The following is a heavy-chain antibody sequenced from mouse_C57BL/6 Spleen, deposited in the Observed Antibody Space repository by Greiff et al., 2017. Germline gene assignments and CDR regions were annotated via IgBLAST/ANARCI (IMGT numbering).Heavy chain of an antibody. CDR1: GYAFSSYW. Sequence: QVQLQQSGAELVKPGASVKISCKASGYAFSSYWMNWVKQRPGKGLEWIGQIYPGDGDTNYNGKFKGKATLTADKSSSTAYMQLSSLTSEDSAVYFCARTDYGSSYDYFDDWGQGTTLTVSS. D-gene: IGHD1-1*01. V-gene: IGHV1-80*01. J-gene: IGHJ2*01. CDR3: ARTDYGSSYDYFDD. CDR2: IYPGDGDT.